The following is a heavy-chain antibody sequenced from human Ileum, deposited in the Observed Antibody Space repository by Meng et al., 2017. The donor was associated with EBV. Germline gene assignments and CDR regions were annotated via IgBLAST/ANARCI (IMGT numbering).Heavy chain of an antibody. J-gene: IGHJ4*02. CDR3: ARNVPGTSAYYD. Sequence: VQPQESGQGLVRPSDTLSLTCAVSGYSISSTNWWGWIRPPPGKGLEWIGYIYYSGSTSYNPSLKSRVTMSVDTSKNQFSLNLNSVTAVDTAVYYCARNVPGTSAYYDWGQGTLVTVSS. CDR1: GYSISSTNW. D-gene: IGHD3-22*01. V-gene: IGHV4-28*01. CDR2: IYYSGST.